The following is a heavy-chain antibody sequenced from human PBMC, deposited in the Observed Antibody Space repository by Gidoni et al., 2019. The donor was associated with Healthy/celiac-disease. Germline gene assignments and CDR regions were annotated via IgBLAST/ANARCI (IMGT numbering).Heavy chain of an antibody. CDR3: ARDPPGYCSGGSCSYDAFDI. V-gene: IGHV1-18*01. CDR2: ISAYNGNT. CDR1: G. Sequence: GISWVRQAPGQGLEWMGWISAYNGNTNYAQKLQGRVTMTTDTSTSTAYMELRSLRSDDTAVYYCARDPPGYCSGGSCSYDAFDIWGQGTMVTVSS. J-gene: IGHJ3*02. D-gene: IGHD2-15*01.